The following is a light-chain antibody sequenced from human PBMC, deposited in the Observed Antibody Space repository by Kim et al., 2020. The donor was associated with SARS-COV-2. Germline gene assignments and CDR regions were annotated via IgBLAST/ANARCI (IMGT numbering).Light chain of an antibody. Sequence: QSALTQPRSVSGSPGQSVTISCTGTSSDVGGYNYVSWYQQHPGKAPKLMIYDVSKRPSGVPDRFSGSKSGNTASLTISGLQAEDEADYYCCSYAGSYLNWVFGGGTQPTVL. V-gene: IGLV2-11*01. J-gene: IGLJ3*02. CDR3: CSYAGSYLNWV. CDR1: SSDVGGYNY. CDR2: DVS.